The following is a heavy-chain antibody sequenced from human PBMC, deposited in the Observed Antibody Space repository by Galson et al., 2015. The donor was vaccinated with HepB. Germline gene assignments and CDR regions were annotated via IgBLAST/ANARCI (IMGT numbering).Heavy chain of an antibody. CDR2: IWYDGSNK. CDR3: ARAWVGAYFDY. V-gene: IGHV3-33*01. Sequence: SLRLSCAASGFTFSSYGMHWVRQAPGKGLEWVAVIWYDGSNKYYADSVKGRFTISRDNSKNTLYLQMNSLRAEDTAVYYCARAWVGAYFDYWGQGTLVTVSS. CDR1: GFTFSSYG. J-gene: IGHJ4*02. D-gene: IGHD1-26*01.